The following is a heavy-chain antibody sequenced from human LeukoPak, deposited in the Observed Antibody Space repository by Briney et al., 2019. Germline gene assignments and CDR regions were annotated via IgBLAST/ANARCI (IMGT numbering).Heavy chain of an antibody. CDR2: IIPFFGTP. V-gene: IGHV1-69*13. Sequence: GASVKASCKASGGSFSTYAISWVRQAPGQGLEWMGGIIPFFGTPSYAQKFHGRVTITADESTNTAYMEVSSLRSEDTALYYCARYKVPPHQDSSMVPGVYYYYGMDVWGLGTTVTVSS. CDR1: GGSFSTYA. J-gene: IGHJ6*02. CDR3: ARYKVPPHQDSSMVPGVYYYYGMDV. D-gene: IGHD3-10*01.